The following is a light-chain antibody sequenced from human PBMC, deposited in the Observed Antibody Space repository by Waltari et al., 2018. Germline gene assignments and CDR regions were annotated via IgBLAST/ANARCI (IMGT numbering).Light chain of an antibody. J-gene: IGLJ1*01. V-gene: IGLV2-14*03. Sequence: QSALTQPASVSWSPGHSITISCSGTSSDVAAYNHVPWYQQHSGKAPKRIISDVNNRPSGVSNRCSGSKSGNTASLIISGLQADDEADYYCSSYTTTSTYVFGTGTTVSVL. CDR1: SSDVAAYNH. CDR2: DVN. CDR3: SSYTTTSTYV.